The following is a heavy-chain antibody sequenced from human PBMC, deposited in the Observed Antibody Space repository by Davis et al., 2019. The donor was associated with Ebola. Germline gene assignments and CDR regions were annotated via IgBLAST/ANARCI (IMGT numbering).Heavy chain of an antibody. CDR1: GFTFSSYS. CDR2: ISSSSSYI. D-gene: IGHD3-22*01. V-gene: IGHV3-21*01. CDR3: ARGVHYYDSSGPPYWYFDL. Sequence: GESLKIPCAASGFTFSSYSMNWVRQAPGKGLEWVSSISSSSSYIYYADSVKGRFIISRDNSKNTLYLQMNSLRVEDTAVYYCARGVHYYDSSGPPYWYFDLWGRGTLVTVSS. J-gene: IGHJ2*01.